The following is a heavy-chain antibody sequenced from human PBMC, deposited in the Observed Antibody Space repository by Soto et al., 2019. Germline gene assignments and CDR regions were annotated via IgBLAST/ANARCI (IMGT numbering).Heavy chain of an antibody. CDR3: AREGGSGSPDWYVNA. Sequence: QLQLQESGSGLVKPSQTLSLTCAVSGGSISSGGYSWSWLRQPPGKGLEWIGYIFHSGSTYYNPSLKSRLTKSVDLSKNRSSRELSSVTAADTAVYDWAREGGSGSPDWYVNAWGRGTLVTVSS. CDR2: IFHSGST. V-gene: IGHV4-30-2*01. J-gene: IGHJ2*01. CDR1: GGSISSGGYS. D-gene: IGHD1-26*01.